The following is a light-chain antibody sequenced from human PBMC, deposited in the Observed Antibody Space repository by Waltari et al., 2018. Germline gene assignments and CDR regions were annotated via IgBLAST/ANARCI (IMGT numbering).Light chain of an antibody. CDR1: NRDFGSFDL. J-gene: IGLJ1*01. CDR2: EGS. CDR3: CSYDXHRPLPYV. V-gene: IGLV2-23*01. Sequence: QSALTQPASVSGSPGQSITISCTGTNRDFGSFDLVSWYQQKPGKAPKLIVYEGSKRPSGVSYRFAASKSDNMASLTISXLQPEDEGDYXCCSYDXHRPLPYVFGSGTTVTVL.